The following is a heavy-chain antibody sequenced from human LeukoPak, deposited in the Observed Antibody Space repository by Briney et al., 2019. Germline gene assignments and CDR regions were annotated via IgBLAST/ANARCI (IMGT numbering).Heavy chain of an antibody. Sequence: GGSLRLSCAASGFTFSSYSMNWVRQAPGRGPEWVSSIVGSSSHIYYADSVKGRFTISRDNAKNSLYLQMNSLRAEDTAVYYCARVRKEWQWLVRLDYYYGMDVWGQGTTVTVSS. J-gene: IGHJ6*02. CDR3: ARVRKEWQWLVRLDYYYGMDV. D-gene: IGHD6-19*01. CDR2: IVGSSSHI. V-gene: IGHV3-21*04. CDR1: GFTFSSYS.